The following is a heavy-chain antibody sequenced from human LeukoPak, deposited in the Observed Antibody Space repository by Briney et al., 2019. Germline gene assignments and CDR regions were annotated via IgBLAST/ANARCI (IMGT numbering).Heavy chain of an antibody. CDR2: ISDNGAYT. D-gene: IGHD2-15*01. V-gene: IGHV3-23*01. Sequence: GGSLRLSCAASGFTFKNYAMSWVRQAPGKGLEWLSAISDNGAYTWYADSVRGHFSISRDNSKSTLYLQMNSLRAEDMAVYYCAKKVADLNRVAFDVWGQGTMVTVSS. J-gene: IGHJ3*01. CDR3: AKKVADLNRVAFDV. CDR1: GFTFKNYA.